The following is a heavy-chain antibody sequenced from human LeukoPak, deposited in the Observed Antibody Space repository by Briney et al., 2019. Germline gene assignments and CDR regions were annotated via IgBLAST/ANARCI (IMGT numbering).Heavy chain of an antibody. V-gene: IGHV3-7*01. CDR1: GFTFTNYW. Sequence: GGSLRLSCAASGFTFTNYWMSWVRQAPGKGLEWVANLNQDGSGKYYVDSVKGRFTISRDNVKNSLYLQMNSLRAEDTAVYYCAKGDPGQQLVLGAFDIWGQGTMVTVSS. J-gene: IGHJ3*02. CDR3: AKGDPGQQLVLGAFDI. D-gene: IGHD6-13*01. CDR2: LNQDGSGK.